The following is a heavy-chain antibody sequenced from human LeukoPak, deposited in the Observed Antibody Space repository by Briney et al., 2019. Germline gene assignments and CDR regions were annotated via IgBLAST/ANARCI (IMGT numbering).Heavy chain of an antibody. CDR1: GFSFSSYS. CDR2: ISSSSSDI. J-gene: IGHJ4*02. CDR3: ARDGDSGSGWYGGFDY. Sequence: GGSLRLSCAASGFSFSSYSMNWVRQAPGKGLEWVSSISSSSSDIFHADSMKGRFTIPRDNAKNSLYLQMNSLRAEDTAVYYCARDGDSGSGWYGGFDYWGQGTLVTVSS. D-gene: IGHD6-19*01. V-gene: IGHV3-21*01.